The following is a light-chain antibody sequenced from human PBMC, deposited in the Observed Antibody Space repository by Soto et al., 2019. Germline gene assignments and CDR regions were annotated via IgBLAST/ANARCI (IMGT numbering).Light chain of an antibody. J-gene: IGKJ5*01. CDR3: QQYGTSPRT. CDR1: QSVSSR. CDR2: GAS. Sequence: ETVFTHSPATLSLSPFEISTLSCRASQSVSSRLAWYQQKPGQAPRLLISGASTRATGIPDRFSGSGSGTDFTLTISRLEPEDFAVYYCQQYGTSPRTFGQGTRLEIK. V-gene: IGKV3-20*01.